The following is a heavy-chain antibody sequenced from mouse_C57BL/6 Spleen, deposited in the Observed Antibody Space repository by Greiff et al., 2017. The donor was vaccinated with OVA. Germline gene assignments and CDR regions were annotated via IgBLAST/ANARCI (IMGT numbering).Heavy chain of an antibody. D-gene: IGHD1-1*01. CDR3: ARPHYYGSSPWYFDV. CDR2: IDPSDSYT. J-gene: IGHJ1*03. Sequence: QVQLQQPGAELVKPGASVKLSCKASGYTFTSYWMQWVKQRPGQGLEWIGEIDPSDSYTNYNQKFKGKATLTVDTSSSTAYMQLSSLTSEDSAVYYCARPHYYGSSPWYFDVWGTGTTVTVSS. CDR1: GYTFTSYW. V-gene: IGHV1-50*01.